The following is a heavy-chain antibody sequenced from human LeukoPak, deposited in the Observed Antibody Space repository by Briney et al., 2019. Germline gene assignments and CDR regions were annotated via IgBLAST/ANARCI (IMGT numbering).Heavy chain of an antibody. D-gene: IGHD2-2*01. CDR1: GGSFSGYY. Sequence: SETLSLTCAVYGGSFSGYYWSWIRQPPGKGLEWIGEINHSGSTNYNPSLKSRVTISVDTSKNQFSLKLTSVTAADTAVYYCARGGLYCGSSSCTPDWFDPWGQGTLVTVSS. CDR3: ARGGLYCGSSSCTPDWFDP. J-gene: IGHJ5*02. CDR2: INHSGST. V-gene: IGHV4-34*01.